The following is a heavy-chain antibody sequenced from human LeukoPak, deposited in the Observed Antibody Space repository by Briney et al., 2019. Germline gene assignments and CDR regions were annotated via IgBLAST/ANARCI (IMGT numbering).Heavy chain of an antibody. CDR1: GFTFSSYG. V-gene: IGHV3-30*02. CDR2: IRYDGSNK. D-gene: IGHD3-10*01. Sequence: HPGGSLRLSCAASGFTFSSYGMHWVRQAPGKGLEWVAFIRYDGSNKYYADSVKGRFTISRDNSKNTLYLQMNSLRAEDTAVYYCAKDLLITMVRGVIDYWGQGTLVTVSS. CDR3: AKDLLITMVRGVIDY. J-gene: IGHJ4*02.